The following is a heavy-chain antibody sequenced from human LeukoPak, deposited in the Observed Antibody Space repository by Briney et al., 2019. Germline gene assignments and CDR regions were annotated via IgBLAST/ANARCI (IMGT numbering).Heavy chain of an antibody. CDR2: INHSGST. Sequence: PSETLSLTCAVYGVSFSGYYWSWIRQPPGKGLEWIGEINHSGSTNYNPSLKSRVTISVDTSKNQFSLKLRSVTAADTAVYYCARGMVRGVITPGYWGQGTLVTVSS. V-gene: IGHV4-34*01. CDR1: GVSFSGYY. J-gene: IGHJ4*02. D-gene: IGHD3-10*01. CDR3: ARGMVRGVITPGY.